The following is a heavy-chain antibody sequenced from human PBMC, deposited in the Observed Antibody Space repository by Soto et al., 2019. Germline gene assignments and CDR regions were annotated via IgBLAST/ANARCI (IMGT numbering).Heavy chain of an antibody. CDR3: VRDKGQGGWGDAFDL. Sequence: GGSLRLSCAVSGFTFNNYGINWVRQAPGKGLEWVSSVSKSDYTYYSDSVKGRFTISRDNAQNSVHLEMNSLRHDDTAVYFCVRDKGQGGWGDAFDLWGQGTAVTVSS. CDR1: GFTFNNYG. J-gene: IGHJ3*01. CDR2: VSKSDYT. D-gene: IGHD3-16*01. V-gene: IGHV3-21*04.